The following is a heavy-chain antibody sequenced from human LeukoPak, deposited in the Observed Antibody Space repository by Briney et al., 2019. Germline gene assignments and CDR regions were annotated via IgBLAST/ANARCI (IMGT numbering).Heavy chain of an antibody. CDR3: ARDYVAYCGGDCYLAFDI. V-gene: IGHV4-31*03. Sequence: SETLSLTCTVSGGSISSGGYYWSWIRQHPGKGLEWIGYIYYSGSTYYNPSLKSRVTISVDTSKNQFPLKLSSVTAADTAVYYCARDYVAYCGGDCYLAFDIWGQGTMVTVSS. CDR2: IYYSGST. J-gene: IGHJ3*02. D-gene: IGHD2-21*02. CDR1: GGSISSGGYY.